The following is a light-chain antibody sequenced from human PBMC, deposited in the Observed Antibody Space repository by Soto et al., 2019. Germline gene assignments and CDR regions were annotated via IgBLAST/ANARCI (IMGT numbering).Light chain of an antibody. CDR2: GAS. Sequence: IVLTQSPGTLSLSPGETATLSCRASQSVSSNLAWYQQKPGQAPRLLIYGASTRATGIPARFSGSGSGTEFTLTISSLQSEDFAVYYCQQYNNWPLTFGQGTRLEIK. CDR3: QQYNNWPLT. CDR1: QSVSSN. J-gene: IGKJ5*01. V-gene: IGKV3-15*01.